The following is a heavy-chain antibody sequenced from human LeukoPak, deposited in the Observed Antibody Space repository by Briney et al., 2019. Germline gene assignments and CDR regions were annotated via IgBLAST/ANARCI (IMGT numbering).Heavy chain of an antibody. V-gene: IGHV3-48*04. CDR1: GFTFSSYS. CDR3: ARRRLSSSWYPDYFDF. D-gene: IGHD6-13*01. Sequence: PGGSLRLSCAASGFTFSSYSMNWVRQAPGKGLEWVSYISTSGSTKYYADSVKGRFTISRDNAENSLYLQMNSLRAEDTAVYFCARRRLSSSWYPDYFDFWGQGTLVTVSP. J-gene: IGHJ4*02. CDR2: ISTSGSTK.